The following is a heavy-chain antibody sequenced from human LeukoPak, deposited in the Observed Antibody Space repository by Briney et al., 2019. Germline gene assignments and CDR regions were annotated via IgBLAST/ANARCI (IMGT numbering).Heavy chain of an antibody. CDR3: ARDHSSSWYVVGFDP. Sequence: ASVKVSCKASGYTFTGYYIHWVRQAPGQGLEWMGWINPNSGGTNYAQKFQGRVTMTRDTSVSTAYMELSRLRSDDTAVYYCARDHSSSWYVVGFDPWGQGTLVTVSS. CDR1: GYTFTGYY. J-gene: IGHJ5*02. V-gene: IGHV1-2*02. D-gene: IGHD6-13*01. CDR2: INPNSGGT.